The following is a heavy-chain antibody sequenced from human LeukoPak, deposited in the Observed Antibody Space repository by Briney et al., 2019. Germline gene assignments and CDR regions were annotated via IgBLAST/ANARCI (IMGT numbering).Heavy chain of an antibody. CDR3: ARDGGEIGRSTYFDF. CDR1: GVSISSSNSY. D-gene: IGHD3-16*01. J-gene: IGHJ4*02. Sequence: SETLSLTCTVSGVSISSSNSYWGWIRQPPGKGLEWIGSIYYSGNTYYNASLKSQVSISIDTSKNQFSLRLTSVTAADTAVYYCARDGGEIGRSTYFDFWGQGTLVTVSS. V-gene: IGHV4-39*02. CDR2: IYYSGNT.